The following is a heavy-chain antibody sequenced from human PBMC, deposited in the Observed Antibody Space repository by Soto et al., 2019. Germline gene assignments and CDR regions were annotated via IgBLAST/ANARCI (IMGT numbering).Heavy chain of an antibody. CDR3: AKIGDPTYGNWYFAL. Sequence: QMQLVQSGAEVKKPGASVKVSCKASGYSFTNYYMHWVRQAPGQGLEWMGIINPSGGTTRYARKFQGRITTTSDTSTSTVYMEVSSLSSEDTAVYYCAKIGDPTYGNWYFALWGRGTLITVSS. J-gene: IGHJ2*01. CDR2: INPSGGTT. V-gene: IGHV1-46*01. CDR1: GYSFTNYY. D-gene: IGHD3-10*01.